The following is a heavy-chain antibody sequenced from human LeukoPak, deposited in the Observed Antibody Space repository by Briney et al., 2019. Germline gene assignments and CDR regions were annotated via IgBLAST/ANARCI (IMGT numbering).Heavy chain of an antibody. CDR3: AELGITMIGGV. J-gene: IGHJ6*04. CDR2: ISGSGGST. V-gene: IGHV3-23*01. CDR1: GFTFSSYG. Sequence: GGTLRLSCAASGFTFSSYGMSWVRQAPGKGLEWVSAISGSGGSTYYTDSVKGRFTISRDNSKNTLYLQMNSLRAEDTAVYYCAELGITMIGGVWGKGTTVTISS. D-gene: IGHD3-10*02.